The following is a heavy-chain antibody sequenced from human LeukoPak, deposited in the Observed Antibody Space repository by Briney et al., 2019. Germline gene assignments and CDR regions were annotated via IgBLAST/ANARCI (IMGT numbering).Heavy chain of an antibody. Sequence: ASVKVSCKASGGTFSSYAISWVRQAPGQGLEWMGGIIPIFGTANYAQKFQGRVTTTTDESTSTAYMELSSLRSEDTAVYYCARESRTFTGLFDYWGQGTLVTVSS. CDR2: IIPIFGTA. CDR3: ARESRTFTGLFDY. V-gene: IGHV1-69*05. CDR1: GGTFSSYA. D-gene: IGHD1-14*01. J-gene: IGHJ4*02.